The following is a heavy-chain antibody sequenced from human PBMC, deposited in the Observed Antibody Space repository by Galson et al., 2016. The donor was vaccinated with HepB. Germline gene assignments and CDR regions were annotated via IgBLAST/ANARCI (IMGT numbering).Heavy chain of an antibody. J-gene: IGHJ4*02. D-gene: IGHD6-19*01. CDR3: ARGAKSSGWSFHFDY. CDR1: GFTFSSYD. CDR2: ISDGSSYI. Sequence: SLRLSCAASGFTFSSYDMYWVRQAPGKGLEWVSFISDGSSYIYYADSVKGRFTISRDNAKSSLYLQMTSLRAEDTALYYCARGAKSSGWSFHFDYWGQGTRVTVSS. V-gene: IGHV3-21*01.